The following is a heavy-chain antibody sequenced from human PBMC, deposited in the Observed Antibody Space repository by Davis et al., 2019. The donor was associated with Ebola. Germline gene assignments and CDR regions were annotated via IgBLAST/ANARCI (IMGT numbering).Heavy chain of an antibody. D-gene: IGHD3-10*01. CDR3: AKDLLYYGSGSYFIFDY. J-gene: IGHJ4*02. V-gene: IGHV3-23*01. CDR2: ISGSGGST. Sequence: GGSLRLSCTDSVITFSSYAMTWVRQAPGKGLEWVSAISGSGGSTYYADSVKGRFTISRDNSKNTLYLQMYSLRTEDTAVYYCAKDLLYYGSGSYFIFDYWGQGTLVTVSS. CDR1: VITFSSYA.